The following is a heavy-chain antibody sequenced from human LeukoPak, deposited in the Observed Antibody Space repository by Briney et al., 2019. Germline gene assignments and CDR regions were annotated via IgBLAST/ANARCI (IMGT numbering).Heavy chain of an antibody. CDR3: ARAEDYDSSGYVDAFDM. CDR2: ISAGGGST. V-gene: IGHV3-23*01. Sequence: PGGSLRLSCAASGFTFSSYAMSWVRQAPGKGLEWVAGISAGGGSTYYADSVKGRFTISRDNSKNTLYLQMNSLRAEDTAVYYCARAEDYDSSGYVDAFDMWGQGTMVTVSS. D-gene: IGHD3-22*01. CDR1: GFTFSSYA. J-gene: IGHJ3*02.